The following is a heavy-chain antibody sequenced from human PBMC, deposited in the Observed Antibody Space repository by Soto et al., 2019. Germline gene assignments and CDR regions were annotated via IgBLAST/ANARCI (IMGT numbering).Heavy chain of an antibody. Sequence: SETLSLTCAVYGGSFSGYYWSWIRQPPGKGLEWIGEINHSGSTNYNPSLKSRVTISVDTSKNQFSLKLSSVTAADTAVYYCARGRDIVVVTAIPGWFDLWGQGTLVTVSS. CDR1: GGSFSGYY. CDR2: INHSGST. D-gene: IGHD2-21*02. J-gene: IGHJ5*01. CDR3: ARGRDIVVVTAIPGWFDL. V-gene: IGHV4-34*01.